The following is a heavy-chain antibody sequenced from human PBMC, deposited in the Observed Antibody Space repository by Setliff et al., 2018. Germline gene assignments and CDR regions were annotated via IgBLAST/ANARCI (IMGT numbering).Heavy chain of an antibody. CDR3: ARERGYSYGDDAFDI. J-gene: IGHJ3*02. V-gene: IGHV4-34*12. D-gene: IGHD5-18*01. Sequence: PSETLSLTCAVYGGSFSGYYWSWIRQPPGKRLEWIGEIIHSGSTNYNPSLNIRVTMFVDTSKNQFSRMLYSETAADTAVYYCARERGYSYGDDAFDIWGQGTMVTVSS. CDR1: GGSFSGYY. CDR2: IIHSGST.